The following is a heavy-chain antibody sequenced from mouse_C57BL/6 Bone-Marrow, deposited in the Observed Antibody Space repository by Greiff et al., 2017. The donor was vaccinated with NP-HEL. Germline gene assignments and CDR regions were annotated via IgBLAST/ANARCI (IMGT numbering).Heavy chain of an antibody. CDR1: GYTFTDHT. V-gene: IGHV1-78*01. CDR3: ARGPSATVVANGGDFDY. D-gene: IGHD1-1*01. Sequence: QVQLQQSDAELVKPGASVKISCKVSGYTFTDHTIHWMKQRPEQGLEWIGYIYPRDGSTKYNEKFKGKATLTVDKSSSTAYMRLNSLTSEDSAVYVCARGPSATVVANGGDFDYWGQGATLTVSS. J-gene: IGHJ2*01. CDR2: IYPRDGST.